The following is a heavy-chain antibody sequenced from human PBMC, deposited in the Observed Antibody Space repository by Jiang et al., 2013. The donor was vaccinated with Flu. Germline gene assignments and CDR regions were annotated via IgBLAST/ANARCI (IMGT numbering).Heavy chain of an antibody. CDR1: GGSISSTSFH. CDR3: ARRETYYSFDY. CDR2: FIIVGNT. Sequence: SLTCSVSGGSISSTSFHWGLDSATPHGRGWSGLGLFIIVGNTYFNPSLKKRVTISVDTSKNQFSLRLRSVTAADTAVYYCARRETYYSFDYWGQGTLVTVSS. D-gene: IGHD3-10*01. J-gene: IGHJ4*02. V-gene: IGHV4-39*01.